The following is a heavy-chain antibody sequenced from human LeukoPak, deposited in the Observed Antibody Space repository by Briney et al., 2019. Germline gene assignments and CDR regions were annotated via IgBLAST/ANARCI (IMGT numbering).Heavy chain of an antibody. CDR1: GFALDDYA. Sequence: PGRSLRLSCTTSGFALDDYAMHWVRQAPGKGLEWVSGINWDGSSIGYADSVKGRFTISRDNAKNSLYLQMNSLRAEDTALYYCAKDRSDVMVTRGFDYWGQGTLVTVSS. V-gene: IGHV3-9*01. CDR2: INWDGSSI. D-gene: IGHD2-21*02. CDR3: AKDRSDVMVTRGFDY. J-gene: IGHJ4*02.